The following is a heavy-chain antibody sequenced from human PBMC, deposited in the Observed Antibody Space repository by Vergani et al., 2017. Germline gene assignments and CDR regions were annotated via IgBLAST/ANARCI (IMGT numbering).Heavy chain of an antibody. Sequence: QVQLQESGPGLVKPSETLSLTCTVSGGSISSYYWSWIRQPPGKGLEWIGYIYYSGSTNYNPSLKSRVTISVDTSKNLFSLKLSSVTAADTAVYYCARQYMVRGENWFDPWGQGTLVTVSS. D-gene: IGHD3-10*01. CDR1: GGSISSYY. CDR2: IYYSGST. J-gene: IGHJ5*02. V-gene: IGHV4-59*08. CDR3: ARQYMVRGENWFDP.